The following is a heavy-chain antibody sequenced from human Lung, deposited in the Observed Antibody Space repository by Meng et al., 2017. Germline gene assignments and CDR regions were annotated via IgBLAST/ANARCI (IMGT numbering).Heavy chain of an antibody. CDR3: TNDRLNH. J-gene: IGHJ1*01. D-gene: IGHD1-1*01. CDR2: INRDGTKT. Sequence: VESGVGLLPPGGSLSLSCSASGFTFTDHWMHWGRQGPGKGLVGVSRINRDGTKTTYADSVKGRFTISRDNAKNTLYLQMNNLRAEDTAFYYCTNDRLNHWGQGALVTVSS. CDR1: GFTFTDHW. V-gene: IGHV3-74*01.